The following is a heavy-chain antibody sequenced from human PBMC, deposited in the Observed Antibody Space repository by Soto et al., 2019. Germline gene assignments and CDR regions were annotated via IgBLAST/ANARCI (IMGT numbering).Heavy chain of an antibody. D-gene: IGHD6-19*01. CDR1: GGSISSSHW. V-gene: IGHV4-4*02. CDR2: IYHRGYT. Sequence: QVQLQESGPGLVKPSGTLSLTCAVSGGSISSSHWFTWVRQPPGKGLEWIGEIYHRGYTNYNPSPXCXSXLXXDKAKKQFSPKLSYVSAAETAVYFCARATEESSGHGCGLAYWGQGNLVTVPS. CDR3: ARATEESSGHGCGLAY. J-gene: IGHJ4*02.